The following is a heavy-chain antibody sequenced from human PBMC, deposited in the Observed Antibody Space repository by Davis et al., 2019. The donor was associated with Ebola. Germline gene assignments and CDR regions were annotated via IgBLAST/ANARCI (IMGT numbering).Heavy chain of an antibody. J-gene: IGHJ5*02. CDR3: ARHDRIFGVNWFDP. Sequence: GESLKISCAASGFIFDNYAMTWVRQAPGKGLEWVSHIRSSGKIVYSESLNGRFTISRDNSKNTVYLQMNGLRVDDTAVYYCARHDRIFGVNWFDPWGQGTLVTVSS. V-gene: IGHV3-23*05. CDR1: GFIFDNYA. CDR2: IRSSGKI. D-gene: IGHD3-3*01.